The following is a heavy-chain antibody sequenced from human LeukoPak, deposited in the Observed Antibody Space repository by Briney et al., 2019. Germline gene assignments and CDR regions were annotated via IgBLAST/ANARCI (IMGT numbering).Heavy chain of an antibody. D-gene: IGHD1-26*01. Sequence: ASVRVSCEASGYTFTAYYMHWVRQAPGQGLEWMGWINPNSGGTNYAQKFQGRVTMTRDTSINTAYMELSRLGSDDTAVYFCASGSGTYSPDYWGQGTLVTVSS. CDR2: INPNSGGT. V-gene: IGHV1-2*02. J-gene: IGHJ4*02. CDR3: ASGSGTYSPDY. CDR1: GYTFTAYY.